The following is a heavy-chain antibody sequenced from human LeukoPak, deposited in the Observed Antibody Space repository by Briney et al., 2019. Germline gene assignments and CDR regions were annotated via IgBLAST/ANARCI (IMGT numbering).Heavy chain of an antibody. V-gene: IGHV1-2*06. D-gene: IGHD2-15*01. Sequence: ASVKVSCKPSGYTFTGYYMHWVRPAPEEGLEWMGRSNPNRGGTNYAQKLQGRVTPSRDTTVSTAYMELTRLRSDDPAVYYCARDVLYCSGGSCYPPNCFDPWGQGTLVTVSS. CDR3: ARDVLYCSGGSCYPPNCFDP. CDR1: GYTFTGYY. J-gene: IGHJ5*02. CDR2: SNPNRGGT.